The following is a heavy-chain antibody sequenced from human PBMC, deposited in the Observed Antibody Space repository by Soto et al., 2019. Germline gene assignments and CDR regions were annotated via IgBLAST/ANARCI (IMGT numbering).Heavy chain of an antibody. CDR2: IRGDSGRT. Sequence: EVQLLESGGGLVQPGGSVRLSCAASGLTFGNYAMSWVRQAPGKGLEWVSAIRGDSGRTYYAGSVKGRFTISRDNSKNTLYLQMNTLRAEDTAVYYCAVTPNCGRDCSAASYWYFDIWGRGTLVTVSS. V-gene: IGHV3-23*01. D-gene: IGHD2-21*02. CDR1: GLTFGNYA. J-gene: IGHJ2*01. CDR3: AVTPNCGRDCSAASYWYFDI.